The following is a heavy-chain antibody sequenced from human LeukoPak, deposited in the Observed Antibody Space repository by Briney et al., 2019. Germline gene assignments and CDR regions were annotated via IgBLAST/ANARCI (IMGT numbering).Heavy chain of an antibody. Sequence: ASVKVSCKASGYTFTAQYIHWVRQAPGQGLEWMGWINPNSGGTNYAQTFQGRVTMTRDTSISTAYMELSRLRSDDTAVYYCARAESSDSSSLGDYWGQGTLVTVSS. CDR3: ARAESSDSSSLGDY. V-gene: IGHV1-2*02. CDR2: INPNSGGT. J-gene: IGHJ4*02. D-gene: IGHD6-13*01. CDR1: GYTFTAQY.